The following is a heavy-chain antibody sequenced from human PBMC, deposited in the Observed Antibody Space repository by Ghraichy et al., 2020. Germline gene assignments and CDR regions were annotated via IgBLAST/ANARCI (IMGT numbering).Heavy chain of an antibody. V-gene: IGHV3-53*01. CDR3: ARGLSGSSCCHFDH. D-gene: IGHD2-15*01. CDR2: IYSGGTT. CDR1: GFTVTSNY. Sequence: GGSLRLSCAASGFTVTSNYMSWVRQAPGKGLEWVSLIYSGGTTYYADSVKGRFTISRDNSKNTLYLQMNSLRADDTAVYYCARGLSGSSCCHFDHWGQGTLVSVSS. J-gene: IGHJ5*02.